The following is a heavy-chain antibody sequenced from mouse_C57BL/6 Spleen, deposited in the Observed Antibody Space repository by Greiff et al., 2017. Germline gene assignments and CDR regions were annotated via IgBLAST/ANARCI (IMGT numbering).Heavy chain of an antibody. D-gene: IGHD1-1*01. CDR1: GYTFTSYW. CDR2: IHPNSGST. Sequence: QVQLQQPGAELVKPGASVKLSCKASGYTFTSYWMHWVKQRPGQGLEWIGMIHPNSGSTNYNEKFKSKATLTVDKSSSTAYMQLSSLTSEDSAVYDCARSDGSSHFDYWGQGTTLTVSS. J-gene: IGHJ2*01. V-gene: IGHV1-64*01. CDR3: ARSDGSSHFDY.